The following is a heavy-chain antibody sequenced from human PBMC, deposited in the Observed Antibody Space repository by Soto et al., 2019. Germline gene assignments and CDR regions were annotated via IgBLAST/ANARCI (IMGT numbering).Heavy chain of an antibody. J-gene: IGHJ5*02. CDR3: ARGQRFSDWFDP. D-gene: IGHD3-3*01. V-gene: IGHV4-4*07. CDR2: IYSSGNT. CDR1: GGTLSGYY. Sequence: RSLTCSVSGGTLSGYYWTWIRQPAGKGLEWIGRIYSSGNTKYNPSLQSRVTMSLDTSNNQFSLRLTSVTAADTAVYYCARGQRFSDWFDPWGQGTLVTVSS.